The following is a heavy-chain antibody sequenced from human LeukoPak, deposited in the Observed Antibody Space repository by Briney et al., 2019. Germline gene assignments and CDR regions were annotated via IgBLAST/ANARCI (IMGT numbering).Heavy chain of an antibody. J-gene: IGHJ6*03. CDR1: GGSFSGYY. V-gene: IGHV4-34*01. Sequence: PSETLSLTCAVYGGSFSGYYWSWIRQPPGKGLEWIGEINHSGSTNYNPSLKSRVTISVDTYKNQFSLKLSSVTAADTAVYYCAREGGKGSSWRSYYYYYMDVWGKGTTVTVSS. D-gene: IGHD6-13*01. CDR2: INHSGST. CDR3: AREGGKGSSWRSYYYYYMDV.